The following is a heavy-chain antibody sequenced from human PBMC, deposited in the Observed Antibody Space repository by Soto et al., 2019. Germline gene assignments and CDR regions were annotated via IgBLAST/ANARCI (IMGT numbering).Heavy chain of an antibody. V-gene: IGHV4-59*01. J-gene: IGHJ5*02. CDR2: IYYSGST. CDR3: ARPHGGSSGWDNWFDP. Sequence: SETLSLTCTVSGGSISSYYWSWIRQPPGKGLEWIGYIYYSGSTNYNPSLKSRVAISVDTSKNQFSLKLSSVTAADTAVYYCARPHGGSSGWDNWFDPWGQGTLVTVSS. CDR1: GGSISSYY. D-gene: IGHD6-25*01.